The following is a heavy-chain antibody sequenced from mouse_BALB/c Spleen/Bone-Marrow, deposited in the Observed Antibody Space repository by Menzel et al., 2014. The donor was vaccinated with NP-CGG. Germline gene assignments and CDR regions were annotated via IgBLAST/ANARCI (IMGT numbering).Heavy chain of an antibody. CDR1: GYSITSGYY. D-gene: IGHD2-3*01. CDR3: ARVWDGYYFDY. J-gene: IGHJ2*01. Sequence: EVKLEESGPGLVKPSQSLSLTCSVTGYSITSGYYWNWIRQFPGNKLEWMGYISYDGSNNYNPSLKNRISITRDTSKNQFFLKLNSVTTEDTATYYCARVWDGYYFDYWGQGTTLTVSS. V-gene: IGHV3-6*02. CDR2: ISYDGSN.